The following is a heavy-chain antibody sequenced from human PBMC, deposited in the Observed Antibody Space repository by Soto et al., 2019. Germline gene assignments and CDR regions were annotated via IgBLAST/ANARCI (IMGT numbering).Heavy chain of an antibody. J-gene: IGHJ3*02. D-gene: IGHD1-7*01. Sequence: QVQLVQSGAEVKKPGSSVKVSCKASGGTFSSYAITWVRQAPGQGLEWMGGIISIFGTANYAQKFQGRVTITADESKSTAYMELSSLRSEDTAVYYCAYGKTGTTIAYAFDIWGQGTMVTVSS. CDR3: AYGKTGTTIAYAFDI. CDR2: IISIFGTA. CDR1: GGTFSSYA. V-gene: IGHV1-69*12.